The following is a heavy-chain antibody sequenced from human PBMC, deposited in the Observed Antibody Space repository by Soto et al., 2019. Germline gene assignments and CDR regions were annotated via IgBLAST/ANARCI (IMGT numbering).Heavy chain of an antibody. J-gene: IGHJ4*02. V-gene: IGHV3-30-3*01. CDR2: ITYDGSNK. D-gene: IGHD2-15*01. CDR1: GFTFSSYA. CDR3: ARAGGLLLDY. Sequence: QVQLVESGGGVVQPGRSLRLSCAASGFTFSSYAMHWVRQAPGKGLEWVAVITYDGSNKFYADSVKGRITISRDNSKNTLYLQMNSLRAEDTAVYHCARAGGLLLDYWGQGTLVTVSS.